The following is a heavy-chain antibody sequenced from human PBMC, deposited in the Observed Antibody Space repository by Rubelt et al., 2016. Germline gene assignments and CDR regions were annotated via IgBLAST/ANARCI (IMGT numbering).Heavy chain of an antibody. CDR3: AKDVGYSYGFVGNGAFDV. J-gene: IGHJ3*01. CDR2: ISGSGGNT. V-gene: IGHV3-23*01. Sequence: VRQAPGKGLEWVSVISGSGGNTDYADFARGRFTISRDNSKKTLYLQMNSLRVEDTAEYYCAKDVGYSYGFVGNGAFDVWGQGAVVTVSS. D-gene: IGHD5-12*01.